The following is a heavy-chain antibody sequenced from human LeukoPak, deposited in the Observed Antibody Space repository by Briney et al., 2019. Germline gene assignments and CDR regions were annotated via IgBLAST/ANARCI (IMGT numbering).Heavy chain of an antibody. D-gene: IGHD2-2*01. V-gene: IGHV4-34*01. CDR3: ATGDCSTTSCYDY. CDR2: INHSGST. Sequence: PSETLSITCAVYSGSFSGYYWSWIRQPPGKGLEWIGEINHSGSTNYNPSLKSRVTISVDTSKNQFSLKLSSVTAADTAVYYCATGDCSTTSCYDYWGQGTLVTVSS. J-gene: IGHJ4*02. CDR1: SGSFSGYY.